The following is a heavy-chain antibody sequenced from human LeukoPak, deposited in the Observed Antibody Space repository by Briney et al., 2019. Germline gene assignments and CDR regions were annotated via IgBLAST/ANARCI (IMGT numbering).Heavy chain of an antibody. V-gene: IGHV4-34*01. J-gene: IGHJ4*02. CDR1: DGSFSGYY. Sequence: SETLSLTCAVYDGSFSGYYWSWIRQPPGKGLEWIGEINHSGSTNYNPSLESRVTMSVDTSKNQFSLKLRSVTAADTAVYYCGRGGRGYSYEIDYWGQGTLVTASS. D-gene: IGHD5-18*01. CDR3: GRGGRGYSYEIDY. CDR2: INHSGST.